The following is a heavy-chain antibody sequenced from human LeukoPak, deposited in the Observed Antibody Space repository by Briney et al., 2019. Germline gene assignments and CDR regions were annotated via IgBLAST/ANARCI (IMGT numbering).Heavy chain of an antibody. V-gene: IGHV3-7*01. CDR2: IKQDGSEK. J-gene: IGHJ2*01. CDR3: ARDTWYFDL. CDR1: GFTFSNYW. Sequence: PGGSLRLSCAASGFTFSNYWMSWVRQAPGKGLEWVANIKQDGSEKYYVDSVKGRLTISRDNAKNSLYLQMNSLRAEDTAVYYCARDTWYFDLWGRGTLVTVSS.